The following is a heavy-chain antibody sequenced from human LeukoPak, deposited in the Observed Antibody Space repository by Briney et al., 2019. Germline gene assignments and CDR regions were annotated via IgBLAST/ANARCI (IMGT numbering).Heavy chain of an antibody. Sequence: GGSLRLSCAASGFIFTTYWMSWVRQAPGKGLEWVAHINIDGNEKFYVDSVRGRFTISRDNAENSLLLQMNNLRAEDTAVYYCAKWELYSGFYYIDYWGQGTLATVSS. D-gene: IGHD1-26*01. V-gene: IGHV3-7*01. J-gene: IGHJ4*02. CDR1: GFIFTTYW. CDR3: AKWELYSGFYYIDY. CDR2: INIDGNEK.